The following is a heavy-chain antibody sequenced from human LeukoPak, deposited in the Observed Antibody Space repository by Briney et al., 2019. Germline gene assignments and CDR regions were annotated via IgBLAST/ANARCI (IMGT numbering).Heavy chain of an antibody. CDR1: GGSLSGYY. CDR2: INHSGST. Sequence: SETLSLTCAVYGGSLSGYYWTWIRQSPGKGLEWIGEINHSGSTTYNPSLKSRVTISVDTSKNQFYLKVNSVTAADTAVYYCARANYYGSMQYCYYMDVWGKGTTVTVSS. D-gene: IGHD3-10*01. J-gene: IGHJ6*03. CDR3: ARANYYGSMQYCYYMDV. V-gene: IGHV4-34*01.